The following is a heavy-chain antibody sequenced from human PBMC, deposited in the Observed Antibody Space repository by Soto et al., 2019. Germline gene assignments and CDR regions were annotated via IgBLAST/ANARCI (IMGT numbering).Heavy chain of an antibody. V-gene: IGHV6-1*01. D-gene: IGHD6-6*01. J-gene: IGHJ5*02. CDR3: SRNGPHLTTPAPPYWLDP. Sequence: SQTLSLTCAISGDSVSSNSAAWNWIRQSPSRGLEWLGRTYYRSKWYNDYAVSVKSRITINPDTSKNQFSLQLNSVTPEDTAVYYCSRNGPHLTTPAPPYWLDPSGQRTLVTVSS. CDR2: TYYRSKWYN. CDR1: GDSVSSNSAA.